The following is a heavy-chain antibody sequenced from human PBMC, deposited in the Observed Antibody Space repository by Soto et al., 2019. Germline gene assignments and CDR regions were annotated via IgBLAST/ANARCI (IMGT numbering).Heavy chain of an antibody. V-gene: IGHV3-23*01. J-gene: IGHJ4*02. Sequence: EVQLLESGGGLVQPGGSLRLSCAASGFTFSSYAMRWVRQAPVKGLEWVSAISGSGDSTYYADSVKGRFTISRDNSKNTLYLQMNSLRAEDTAVYYCARRSSGSYYDYCGQVTLVTVSS. CDR1: GFTFSSYA. D-gene: IGHD1-26*01. CDR3: ARRSSGSYYDY. CDR2: ISGSGDST.